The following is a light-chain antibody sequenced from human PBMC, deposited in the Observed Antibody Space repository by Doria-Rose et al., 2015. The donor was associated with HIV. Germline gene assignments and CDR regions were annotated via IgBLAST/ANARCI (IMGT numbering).Light chain of an antibody. V-gene: IGKV1-5*03. CDR1: QSISRW. CDR3: QQYDNLPRT. CDR2: KAS. Sequence: MTQSPSTLSASVGDRVTITCRASQSISRWSAWYQQKPGIAPNLLIYKASSLESGVPSRFSGGGFGTDFTFTISSLQPEDFATYYCQQYDNLPRTFGQGTKVEI. J-gene: IGKJ1*01.